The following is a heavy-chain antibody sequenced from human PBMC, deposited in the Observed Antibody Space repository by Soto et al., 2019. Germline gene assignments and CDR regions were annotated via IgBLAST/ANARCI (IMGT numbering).Heavy chain of an antibody. CDR2: IHYSVST. J-gene: IGHJ6*02. Sequence: PSETLSLTCTVSGGSISSSSYYWGWIRQPPGKGLEWIGSIHYSVSTYYHPSLKSRITLSVDTSKNQLSLKLSSVTAADTAVYYCARGRHILTGYYRDLNYGMDVWGQGTTVTVS. CDR3: ARGRHILTGYYRDLNYGMDV. V-gene: IGHV4-39*01. D-gene: IGHD3-9*01. CDR1: GGSISSSSYY.